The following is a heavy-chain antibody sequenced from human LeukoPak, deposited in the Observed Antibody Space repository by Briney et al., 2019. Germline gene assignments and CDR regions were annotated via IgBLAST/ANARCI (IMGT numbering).Heavy chain of an antibody. J-gene: IGHJ4*02. Sequence: GGSLRLYCAASGFTVSSNYMSWVGQAPGKGLEWVSVIYSGGSTYYADSVKGRFTISRDNSKNTLYLQMNSLRAEDTAVYYCARGGIAARPLDYWGQGTLVTVSS. CDR2: IYSGGST. V-gene: IGHV3-66*01. CDR3: ARGGIAARPLDY. CDR1: GFTVSSNY. D-gene: IGHD6-6*01.